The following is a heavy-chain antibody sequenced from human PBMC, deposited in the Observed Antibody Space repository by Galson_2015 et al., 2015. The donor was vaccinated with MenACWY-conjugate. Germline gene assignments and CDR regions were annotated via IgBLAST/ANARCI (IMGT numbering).Heavy chain of an antibody. CDR2: ISGSGGST. D-gene: IGHD2-2*01. CDR3: AKRIVSYCSSTSCYEADFDY. V-gene: IGHV3-23*01. Sequence: SLRLSCAASGFTFSSYAMSWVRQAPGKGLEWVSAISGSGGSTYYADSVKGRFTISRDNSKNTLYLQMNSLRAEDTAVYYCAKRIVSYCSSTSCYEADFDYWGQGTLVTVSS. J-gene: IGHJ4*02. CDR1: GFTFSSYA.